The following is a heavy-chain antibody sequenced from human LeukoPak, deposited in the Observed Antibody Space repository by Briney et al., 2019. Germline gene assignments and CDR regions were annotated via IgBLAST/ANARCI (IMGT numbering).Heavy chain of an antibody. CDR1: GGSISSYY. Sequence: PSETLSLTCTVSGGSISSYYWSWIRQPPGKGLEWIGYIYYSGSTNYNPSLKSRVTISVDKSKNQFSLKLSSVTAADTAVYYCARSTYYYGSGSYDYWGQGTLVTVSS. CDR3: ARSTYYYGSGSYDY. CDR2: IYYSGST. V-gene: IGHV4-59*12. D-gene: IGHD3-10*01. J-gene: IGHJ4*02.